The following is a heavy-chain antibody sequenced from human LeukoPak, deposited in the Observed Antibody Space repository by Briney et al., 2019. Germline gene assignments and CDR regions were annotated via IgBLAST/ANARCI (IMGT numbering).Heavy chain of an antibody. D-gene: IGHD2-2*01. CDR3: ARALGYQLLPGYYYYMDV. Sequence: GGSLRLSCAASGLTFSGYWMSWVRQAPGKGLEWVANINEDGGEKYYVDSVKGRFTISKDNAKNSLCLQVNSLRAADTAVYYCARALGYQLLPGYYYYMDVWGKGTTVTVSS. CDR1: GLTFSGYW. J-gene: IGHJ6*03. CDR2: INEDGGEK. V-gene: IGHV3-7*01.